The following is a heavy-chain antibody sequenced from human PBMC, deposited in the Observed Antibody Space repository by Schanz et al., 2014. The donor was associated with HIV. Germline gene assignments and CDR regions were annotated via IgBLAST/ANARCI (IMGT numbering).Heavy chain of an antibody. Sequence: QVQLVQSGTEVKKPGSSVKVSCKASGGTFSSYAISWVRQAPGQGLEWMAIINPLQDKTAHAQKVQGRLTMTRDTSTGTVYMQLNNLRSEDTAVYYCARAPYRSGWYGVDYWGQGTLVTVSS. V-gene: IGHV1-69*09. CDR3: ARAPYRSGWYGVDY. D-gene: IGHD6-19*01. CDR2: INPLQDKT. CDR1: GGTFSSYA. J-gene: IGHJ4*02.